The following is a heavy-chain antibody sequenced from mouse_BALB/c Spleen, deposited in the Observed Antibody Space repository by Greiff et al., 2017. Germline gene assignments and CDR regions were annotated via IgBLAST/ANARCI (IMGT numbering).Heavy chain of an antibody. V-gene: IGHV5-12-1*01. Sequence: DVKLVESGGGLVKPGGSLKLSCAASGFAFSSYDMSWVRQTPEKRLEWVAYISSGGGSTYYPDTVKGRFTISRDNAKNTLYLQMSSLKSEDTAMYYCANLYYYGSSYPFAYWGQGTLVTVSA. D-gene: IGHD1-1*01. CDR1: GFAFSSYD. CDR2: ISSGGGST. J-gene: IGHJ3*01. CDR3: ANLYYYGSSYPFAY.